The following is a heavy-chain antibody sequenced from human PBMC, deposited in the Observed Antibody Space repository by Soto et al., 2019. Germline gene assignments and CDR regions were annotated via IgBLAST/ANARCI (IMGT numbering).Heavy chain of an antibody. Sequence: PGGSLRLSCAASGFTFSSYGMHWARQAPGKELERVAVIWYDGSNKYYADSVKGRFTISRDNSKNTLYLQMNSLRAEDTAVYYCARERIVAKMREWVDYYYYGMDIWGQGPTVTVSS. CDR3: ARERIVAKMREWVDYYYYGMDI. J-gene: IGHJ6*02. CDR1: GFTFSSYG. D-gene: IGHD5-12*01. V-gene: IGHV3-33*01. CDR2: IWYDGSNK.